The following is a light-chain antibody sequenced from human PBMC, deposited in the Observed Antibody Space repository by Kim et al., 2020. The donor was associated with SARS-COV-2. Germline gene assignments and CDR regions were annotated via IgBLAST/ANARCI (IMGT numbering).Light chain of an antibody. CDR1: HSISSC. V-gene: IGKV3-15*01. J-gene: IGKJ5*01. CDR3: QQHHYWLA. Sequence: PVATGERASISCRASHSISSCFWWYPHKPGTPPSVLTYGASTSAADSPTRCSGGAYVTDSTRSMSRLQSDDFETYYRQQHHYWLAFGQGTRLEIK. CDR2: GAS.